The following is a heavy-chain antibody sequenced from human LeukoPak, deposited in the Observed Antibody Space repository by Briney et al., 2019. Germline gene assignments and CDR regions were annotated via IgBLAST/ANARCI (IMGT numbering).Heavy chain of an antibody. CDR1: GVTFSSYS. CDR2: ISSSSSYI. J-gene: IGHJ4*02. D-gene: IGHD3-9*01. V-gene: IGHV3-21*01. Sequence: GGSLRLSCAASGVTFSSYSMNWVRQAPGEGLGWVSSISSSSSYIYYAYSLKGRFTISRDNDKTSLYLQMHSMRAEDTAVYYCARDMFDWLFEDLEIGVSFDYWGQGTLVTVSS. CDR3: ARDMFDWLFEDLEIGVSFDY.